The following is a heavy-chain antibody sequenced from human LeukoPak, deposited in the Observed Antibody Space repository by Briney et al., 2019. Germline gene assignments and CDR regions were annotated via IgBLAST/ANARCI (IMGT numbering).Heavy chain of an antibody. Sequence: GGSLRLSCAASGFTFSSYSMNWVRQAPGKGLEWLSDISGSSRSIYYADSVKGRFTISRDNAKNSLYLQMNSLRAEDTAVYYCARPLGEMTTPTGGYWGQGTLVTVSS. V-gene: IGHV3-48*04. CDR2: ISGSSRSI. D-gene: IGHD5-24*01. CDR1: GFTFSSYS. CDR3: ARPLGEMTTPTGGY. J-gene: IGHJ4*02.